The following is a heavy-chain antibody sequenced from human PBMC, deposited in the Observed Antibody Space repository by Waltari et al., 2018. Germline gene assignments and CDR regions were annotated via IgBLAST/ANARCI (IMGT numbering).Heavy chain of an antibody. V-gene: IGHV4-39*01. CDR1: GASISTSRYN. CDR2: AFHGGTT. D-gene: IGHD6-19*01. Sequence: QLHLQQSGPGLVKPSETLSLTCRVSGASISTSRYNWGWIRQPPGKGLEWIGSAFHGGTTHYNPSLKSRVTISIDTSRNQFSLTLSSVTAADTAVFYCAGGYSSGWYAYWGQGTQVTVPS. J-gene: IGHJ4*02. CDR3: AGGYSSGWYAY.